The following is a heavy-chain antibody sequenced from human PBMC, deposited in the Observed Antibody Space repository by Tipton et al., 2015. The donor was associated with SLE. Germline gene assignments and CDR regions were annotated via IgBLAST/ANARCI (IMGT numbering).Heavy chain of an antibody. J-gene: IGHJ4*02. CDR2: IYYSGST. CDR1: GGSISSYY. CDR3: ARREIQLLFDY. V-gene: IGHV4-59*08. D-gene: IGHD5-18*01. Sequence: LRLSCTVSGGSISSYYWSWIRQPPGRGLEWIGYIYYSGSTNYNPSLKSRVTISVDTSKNQFSLKLSSVTAADTAVYYCARREIQLLFDYWGQGTLVTVSS.